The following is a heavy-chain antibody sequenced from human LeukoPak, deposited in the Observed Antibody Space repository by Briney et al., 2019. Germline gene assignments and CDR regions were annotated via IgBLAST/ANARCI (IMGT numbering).Heavy chain of an antibody. D-gene: IGHD6-13*01. V-gene: IGHV3-48*02. J-gene: IGHJ4*02. CDR1: GFTFSSYS. CDR2: ITSSSSTI. Sequence: GGSLRLSCAASGFTFSSYSMNWVRQAPGKGLEWVSYITSSSSTIYYADSVKGRFTISRDNAKNSLYLQMNSLRDEDTAVYYCASGYSSSHYSYYFDYWGQGTLVTVSS. CDR3: ASGYSSSHYSYYFDY.